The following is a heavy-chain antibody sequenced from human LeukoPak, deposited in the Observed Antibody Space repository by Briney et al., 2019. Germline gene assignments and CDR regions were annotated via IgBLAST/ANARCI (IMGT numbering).Heavy chain of an antibody. CDR2: IWYDGSNK. Sequence: GRSLRLSCAASGFTFSSFGMHWVRQAPGKGLEWVAVIWYDGSNKYYADSVKGRFTISRDNSKNTLYLQMNSPRAEDTAVYYCARDSSDYATDYWGQGTLVTVSS. V-gene: IGHV3-33*01. D-gene: IGHD3-16*01. CDR1: GFTFSSFG. J-gene: IGHJ4*02. CDR3: ARDSSDYATDY.